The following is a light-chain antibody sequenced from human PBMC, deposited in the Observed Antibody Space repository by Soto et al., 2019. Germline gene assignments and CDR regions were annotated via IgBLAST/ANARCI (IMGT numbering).Light chain of an antibody. CDR1: QDIRGA. V-gene: IGKV1-13*02. Sequence: AIQLTQSPSSLSASVGDRVTITCRASQDIRGALAWYQQKPGKAPKILIYDVSILESGVPSRFSGSSSGTDFTLTISSLLPGDFATYYCQQFNSYPITFGQGTQLEIK. CDR2: DVS. J-gene: IGKJ5*01. CDR3: QQFNSYPIT.